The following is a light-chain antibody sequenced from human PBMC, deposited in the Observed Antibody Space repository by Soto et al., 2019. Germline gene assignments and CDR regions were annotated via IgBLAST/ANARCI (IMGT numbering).Light chain of an antibody. CDR2: GAS. J-gene: IGKJ3*01. CDR1: QSVRSSY. CDR3: QQYGSSPQT. V-gene: IGKV3-20*01. Sequence: EIVLTQSPGTLSLSPGERATLSCRASQSVRSSYLAWYQQKPGQAPRLLIYGASSRTTGIPDRFSGSGSGTDFTLTITRLEPEDFAVYYCQQYGSSPQTFGPGTKVDIK.